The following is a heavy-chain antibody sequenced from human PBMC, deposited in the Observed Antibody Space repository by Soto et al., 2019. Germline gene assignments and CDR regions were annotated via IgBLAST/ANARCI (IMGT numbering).Heavy chain of an antibody. V-gene: IGHV4-31*03. CDR1: GGSISSGGYY. CDR3: AREYVYDSSGYFDY. D-gene: IGHD3-22*01. CDR2: IYYSGST. Sequence: PSETLSLTCPVSGGSISSGGYYWSWIRQHPGKGLEWIGYIYYSGSTYYNPSLKSRVTISVDTSKNQFSLKLSSVTAADTAVYYCAREYVYDSSGYFDYWGQGTLVTVSS. J-gene: IGHJ4*02.